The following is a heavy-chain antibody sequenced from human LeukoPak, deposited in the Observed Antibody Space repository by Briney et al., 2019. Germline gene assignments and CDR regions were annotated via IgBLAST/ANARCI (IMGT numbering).Heavy chain of an antibody. CDR2: INPSGGGT. CDR1: GYTFTSYY. V-gene: IGHV1-46*01. J-gene: IGHJ4*02. D-gene: IGHD2-2*01. CDR3: ARDQIVVVPAAPDY. Sequence: ASVKVSCKASGYTFTSYYIHWVRQAPGQGLEWMGIINPSGGGTSSAQKFQGRVTMTRDTSMSTVYMELSSLRSEDTAVYYCARDQIVVVPAAPDYWGQGTLVTVSS.